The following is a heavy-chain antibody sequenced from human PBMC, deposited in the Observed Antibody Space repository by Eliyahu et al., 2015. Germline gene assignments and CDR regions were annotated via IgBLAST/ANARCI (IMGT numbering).Heavy chain of an antibody. Sequence: EXQLVESGGGLVKPGVSXGLSXAASGFTXXSYXMNWVRQAPGKGLEWVSSISSSSRYIYYADSVKGRFTISRDNAKNSLYLQMNSLRAEDTAVYFCARDPVGYWYFDLWGRGTLVTVSS. CDR1: GFTXXSYX. CDR3: ARDPVGYWYFDL. V-gene: IGHV3-21*01. CDR2: ISSSSRYI. J-gene: IGHJ2*01. D-gene: IGHD4-23*01.